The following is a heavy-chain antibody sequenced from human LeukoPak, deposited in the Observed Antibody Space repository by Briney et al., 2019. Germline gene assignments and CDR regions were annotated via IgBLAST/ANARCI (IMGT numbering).Heavy chain of an antibody. Sequence: GGSLRISCAASGFTVSSSYMSWVRQPPGKGLEWVSIIYSGGNTFYTDSVKGRFTISRDSSKNTLYLQMDSLRAEDTAVYYCAHPQKLGGFDNWGQGTLVTVSS. J-gene: IGHJ4*02. CDR3: AHPQKLGGFDN. CDR1: GFTVSSSY. V-gene: IGHV3-53*01. CDR2: IYSGGNT. D-gene: IGHD7-27*01.